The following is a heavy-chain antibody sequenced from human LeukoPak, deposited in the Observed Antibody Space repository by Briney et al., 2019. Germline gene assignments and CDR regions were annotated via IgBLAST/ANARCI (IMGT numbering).Heavy chain of an antibody. CDR2: INTNTGNP. CDR3: TTYWFGELFSFDI. CDR1: GYTFTSYA. V-gene: IGHV7-4-1*02. Sequence: ASVKVSSKASGYTFTSYAMNWVRQAPGQGLEWMGWINTNTGNPTYAQGFTGRFVFSLDTSVSTAYLQMNSLKTEDTAVYYCTTYWFGELFSFDIWGQGTMVTVSS. J-gene: IGHJ3*02. D-gene: IGHD3-10*01.